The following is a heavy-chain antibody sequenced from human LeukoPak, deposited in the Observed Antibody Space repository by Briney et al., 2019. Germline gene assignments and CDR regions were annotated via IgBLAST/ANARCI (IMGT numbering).Heavy chain of an antibody. V-gene: IGHV1-69*04. CDR2: IIPILGIA. CDR3: ARVFPMGSYYGY. J-gene: IGHJ4*02. D-gene: IGHD1-26*01. Sequence: ASVKVSCKASGGTFSSYAISWVRQAPGQGLEWMGRIIPILGIANYAQKFQDRVTITADKSTSTAYMELSSLRSEDTAVYYCARVFPMGSYYGYWGQGTLVTVSS. CDR1: GGTFSSYA.